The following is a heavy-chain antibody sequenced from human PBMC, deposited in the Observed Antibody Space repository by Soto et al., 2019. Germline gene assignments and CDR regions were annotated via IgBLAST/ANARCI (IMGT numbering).Heavy chain of an antibody. J-gene: IGHJ6*02. CDR3: AHAAYDSGYVYGLDV. D-gene: IGHD5-12*01. Sequence: QITLKESGPTLVKPTQTLTLTCTFSGFSRSPSGVGVGWIRQPPGKALEWLTLIYWNDDKRYSPSLKSRLTINKDTSKNQVVLTRTNMDPVDTATYYCAHAAYDSGYVYGLDVWGQGTTVTVSS. CDR2: IYWNDDK. V-gene: IGHV2-5*01. CDR1: GFSRSPSGVG.